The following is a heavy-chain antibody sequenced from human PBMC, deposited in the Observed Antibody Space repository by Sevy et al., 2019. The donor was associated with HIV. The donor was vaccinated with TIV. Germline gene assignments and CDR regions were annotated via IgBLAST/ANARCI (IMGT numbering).Heavy chain of an antibody. V-gene: IGHV3-30-3*01. CDR2: ISYDGSNK. CDR1: GFTFSDYY. Sequence: GGSLRLSCAASGFTFSDYYMNWIRQAPGKGLEWVAVISYDGSNKYYADSVKGRFTISRDNSKNTLYLQMNSLRAEDTAVYYCARTQPVRFLEWLNWFDPWGQGTLVTVSS. CDR3: ARTQPVRFLEWLNWFDP. J-gene: IGHJ5*02. D-gene: IGHD3-3*01.